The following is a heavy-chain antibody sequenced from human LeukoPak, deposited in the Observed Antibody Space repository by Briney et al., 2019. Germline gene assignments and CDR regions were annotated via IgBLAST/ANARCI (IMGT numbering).Heavy chain of an antibody. D-gene: IGHD2-2*01. CDR1: GGSISSYY. CDR2: IYYSGST. V-gene: IGHV4-59*01. CDR3: ATNKDIVVVPAASYYYYGMDV. J-gene: IGHJ6*02. Sequence: SETLSLTCTVSGGSISSYYWSWIRQPPGKGLEWIGYIYYSGSTNYNPSLKSRVTISVDTSKNQFSLKLSSVTAADTAVYYCATNKDIVVVPAASYYYYGMDVWGQGTTVTVSS.